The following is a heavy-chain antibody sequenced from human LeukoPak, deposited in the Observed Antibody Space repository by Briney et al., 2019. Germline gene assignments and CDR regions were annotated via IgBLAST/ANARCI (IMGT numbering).Heavy chain of an antibody. CDR3: ARAPRGLRYCSGGSCYDDYYMDV. D-gene: IGHD2-15*01. Sequence: ASVKVSCKASGYTFTGYYMHWVRQAPGQGLERMGWINPNSGGTNYAQKFQGRVTMTRDTSISTAYMELSRLRSDDTAVYYCARAPRGLRYCSGGSCYDDYYMDVWGKGTTVTVSS. CDR1: GYTFTGYY. J-gene: IGHJ6*03. CDR2: INPNSGGT. V-gene: IGHV1-2*02.